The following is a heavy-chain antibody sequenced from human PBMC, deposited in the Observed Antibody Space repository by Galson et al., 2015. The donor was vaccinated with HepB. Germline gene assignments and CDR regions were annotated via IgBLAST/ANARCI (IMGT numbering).Heavy chain of an antibody. J-gene: IGHJ6*03. D-gene: IGHD1-7*01. CDR2: ISPGDSDT. CDR1: GYRFTSYW. V-gene: IGHV5-51*01. Sequence: QSGAEVKKPGESLKISCKGSGYRFTSYWIAWVRQMPGKGLEWMGMISPGDSDTRYSPSFEGQVTISADKSLNTAYLQWSSLRDSDTAIYYCARHSPHWNYQYYYYYMDVWGRGTTVTVSS. CDR3: ARHSPHWNYQYYYYYMDV.